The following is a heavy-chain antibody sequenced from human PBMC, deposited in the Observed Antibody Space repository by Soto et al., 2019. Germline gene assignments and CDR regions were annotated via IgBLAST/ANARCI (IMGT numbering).Heavy chain of an antibody. CDR2: IKSKPAGGTT. CDR1: GFTFSNAW. J-gene: IGHJ4*02. D-gene: IGHD3-16*02. CDR3: TTGGGMITFGGVIASDFDY. V-gene: IGHV3-15*07. Sequence: GGSLRLSCAASGFTFSNAWMNWVRQAPGKGLEWVGRIKSKPAGGTTNYAAPVKGRFTISRDDSKNTLYLQMNSLKTEDTAVYYCTTGGGMITFGGVIASDFDYWGQGTLVTVSS.